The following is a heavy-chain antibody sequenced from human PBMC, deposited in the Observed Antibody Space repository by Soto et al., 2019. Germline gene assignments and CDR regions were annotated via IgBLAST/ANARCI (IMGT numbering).Heavy chain of an antibody. V-gene: IGHV1-69*06. CDR2: IIPIFGTA. J-gene: IGHJ4*02. CDR3: ARVGVSSSWHFDY. CDR1: GGTFSSYA. Sequence: ASVKVSCKASGGTFSSYAISCVRQAPGQGLEWMGGIIPIFGTANYAQKFQGRVTITADKSTSTAYMELSSLRSEDTAVYYCARVGVSSSWHFDYWGQGTLVTVSS. D-gene: IGHD6-13*01.